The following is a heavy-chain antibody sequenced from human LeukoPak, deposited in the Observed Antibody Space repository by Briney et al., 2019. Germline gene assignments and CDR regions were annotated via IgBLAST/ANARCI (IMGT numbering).Heavy chain of an antibody. Sequence: GGSLRLSCAASGFTFSSNWMSWVRQAPGKGLEWVANIKQDGSEKYYVYSVKGRFTISRDNAKNSLYLQMNSLRAEDTAVYYCAREVVVPAASYMDVWGKGTTVTVSS. D-gene: IGHD2-2*01. CDR3: AREVVVPAASYMDV. J-gene: IGHJ6*03. V-gene: IGHV3-7*01. CDR2: IKQDGSEK. CDR1: GFTFSSNW.